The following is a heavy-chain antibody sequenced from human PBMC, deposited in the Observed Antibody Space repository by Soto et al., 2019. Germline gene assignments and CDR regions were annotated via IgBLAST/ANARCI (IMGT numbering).Heavy chain of an antibody. CDR2: ISGSGGST. D-gene: IGHD3-22*01. Sequence: EVQLLESGGGLVQPGGSLRLSCAASGFTFSSYAMSWVRQAPGKGLEWVSAISGSGGSTYYADSVKGRLTISRDNSKNTLYLQMSSLRAEDTDVYYCAKDRTYYYDPFDYWGQGTLVTVSS. V-gene: IGHV3-23*01. J-gene: IGHJ4*02. CDR1: GFTFSSYA. CDR3: AKDRTYYYDPFDY.